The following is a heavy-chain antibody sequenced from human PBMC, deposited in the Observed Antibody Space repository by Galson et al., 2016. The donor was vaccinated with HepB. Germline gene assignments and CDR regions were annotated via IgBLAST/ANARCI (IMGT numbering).Heavy chain of an antibody. V-gene: IGHV3-30*18. Sequence: SLRLSCAASGFTFSSYGLHWVRKAPGKGLAWVAVIPNDGSTKYYADYVKCRCTISRDNSKNTLFMQMNSLSYEDTALYYCAKEDTAMVALNFDYWGQGTLVTVSA. CDR2: IPNDGSTK. CDR3: AKEDTAMVALNFDY. CDR1: GFTFSSYG. J-gene: IGHJ4*02. D-gene: IGHD5-18*01.